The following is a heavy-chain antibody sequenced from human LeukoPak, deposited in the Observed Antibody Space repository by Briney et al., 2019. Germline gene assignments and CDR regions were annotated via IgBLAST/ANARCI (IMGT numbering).Heavy chain of an antibody. CDR3: ARVSSRWFDP. V-gene: IGHV1-18*01. CDR2: ISAYNGNT. J-gene: IGHJ5*02. CDR1: GYTFTTSG. Sequence: GASVKVSCKASGYTFTTSGISWVRQAPGQGLEWMGWISAYNGNTNYAQKLQGRVTMTTDTSASTAYMELRSLRSDDTAVYYCARVSSRWFDPWGQGTLVTVSS.